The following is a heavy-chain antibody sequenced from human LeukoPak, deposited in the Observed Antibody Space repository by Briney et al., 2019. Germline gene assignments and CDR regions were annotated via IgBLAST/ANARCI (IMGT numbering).Heavy chain of an antibody. Sequence: SETLSLTCAVYGGSFSGYYWSWIRQPPGKGLEGIGEINHSGSTNYNPSLKSRVTISVDTSKNQFSLKLSSVTAADTAVYYCARSTRYCTNGVCEYWYFDLWGRGTLVTVSS. CDR1: GGSFSGYY. J-gene: IGHJ2*01. CDR3: ARSTRYCTNGVCEYWYFDL. CDR2: INHSGST. D-gene: IGHD2-8*01. V-gene: IGHV4-34*01.